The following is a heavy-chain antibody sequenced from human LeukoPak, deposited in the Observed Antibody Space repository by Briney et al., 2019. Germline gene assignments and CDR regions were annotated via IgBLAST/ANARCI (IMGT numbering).Heavy chain of an antibody. CDR1: GFTVSTNY. Sequence: GGSLRLSCGASGFTVSTNYMSWVRQASGKGLEWVSIIYSGGSTYYADSVKGRFTISRDNSKNTLYLQMNSLRAEDTAVYYCASYRYGSSFAFDIWGQGTMVTVSS. J-gene: IGHJ3*02. D-gene: IGHD6-6*01. CDR3: ASYRYGSSFAFDI. V-gene: IGHV3-66*01. CDR2: IYSGGST.